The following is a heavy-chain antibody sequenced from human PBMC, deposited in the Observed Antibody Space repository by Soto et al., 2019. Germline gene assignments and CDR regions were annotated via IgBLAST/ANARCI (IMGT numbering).Heavy chain of an antibody. Sequence: PVGSLRLSCAASGFAFSNYAVHWVRQAPGKGLEWVSSISTSIDATYYADSVKGRFTISRDDSKNTLYLQMNSLRAEDSAVYYCAKDRTVAARNFDYWGQGTQVTVSS. D-gene: IGHD6-6*01. CDR1: GFAFSNYA. CDR3: AKDRTVAARNFDY. J-gene: IGHJ4*02. V-gene: IGHV3-23*01. CDR2: ISTSIDAT.